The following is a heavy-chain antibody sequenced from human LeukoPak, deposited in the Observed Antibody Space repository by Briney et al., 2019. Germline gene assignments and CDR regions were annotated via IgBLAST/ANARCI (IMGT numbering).Heavy chain of an antibody. Sequence: ASVKVSCKASGYTFTSYYMHWVQQAPGQGLEWMGIINPSGGSPSYAQKFQGRVTMTRDTSTSTVYMELSSLRSEDTAVYYCASAITIFGYYYYMDVWGKGTTVTASS. CDR1: GYTFTSYY. CDR2: INPSGGSP. V-gene: IGHV1-46*01. D-gene: IGHD3-3*01. J-gene: IGHJ6*03. CDR3: ASAITIFGYYYYMDV.